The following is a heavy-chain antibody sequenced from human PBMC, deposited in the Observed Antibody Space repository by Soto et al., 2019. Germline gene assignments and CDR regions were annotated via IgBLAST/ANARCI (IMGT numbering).Heavy chain of an antibody. CDR3: ARPGHYYGSGSGYYYGMDV. V-gene: IGHV1-69*13. D-gene: IGHD3-10*01. CDR1: GGTFSSYA. J-gene: IGHJ6*02. CDR2: IIPIFGTA. Sequence: SVKVSCKASGGTFSSYAISWVRQAPGQGLEWMGGIIPIFGTANYAQKFQGRVTITADESTSTAYMELSSLRSEDTAVYYCARPGHYYGSGSGYYYGMDVWGQGTTVTVSS.